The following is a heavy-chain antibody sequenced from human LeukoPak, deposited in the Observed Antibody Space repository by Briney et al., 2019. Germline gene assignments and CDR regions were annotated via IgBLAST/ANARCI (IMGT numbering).Heavy chain of an antibody. CDR3: AGLVPAANFDY. CDR2: IYTSGST. CDR1: GGSISSGSYY. D-gene: IGHD2-2*01. V-gene: IGHV4-61*02. Sequence: SETLSLTCTVSGGSISSGSYYWSWIRQPAGKGLEWIGRIYTSGSTNYNPSLKSRVTISVDTSKNQFSLKLSSVTAADTAVYYCAGLVPAANFDYWGQGTLVTVSS. J-gene: IGHJ4*02.